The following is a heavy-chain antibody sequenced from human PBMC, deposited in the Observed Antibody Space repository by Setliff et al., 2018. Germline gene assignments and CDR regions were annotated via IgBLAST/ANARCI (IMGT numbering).Heavy chain of an antibody. CDR1: GYSFTGYF. Sequence: ASVKVSCKASGYSFTGYFMHWVRQAPGQGLEWMGRINPNSGGTNYAQKFQGRVTMTRDTSINTAYMELSRLRSEDTAVYYCARRMWELRSDAFDIWGQGTMVTV. D-gene: IGHD1-26*01. J-gene: IGHJ3*02. CDR3: ARRMWELRSDAFDI. V-gene: IGHV1-2*06. CDR2: INPNSGGT.